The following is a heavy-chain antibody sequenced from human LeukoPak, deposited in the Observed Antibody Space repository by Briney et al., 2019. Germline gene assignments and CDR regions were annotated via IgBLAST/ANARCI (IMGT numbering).Heavy chain of an antibody. CDR3: ARVNPISSGFYVY. CDR1: GFTFSDYY. J-gene: IGHJ4*02. Sequence: PGGSLRLSCAACGFTFSDYYMTWIREAPGKGLVWVSYISGSGSDTNYADSVKGRFTISRDNAKNSLYLQMNSLRAEDTAVYYCARVNPISSGFYVYWGQGTLVIVSS. D-gene: IGHD3-22*01. CDR2: ISGSGSDT. V-gene: IGHV3-11*06.